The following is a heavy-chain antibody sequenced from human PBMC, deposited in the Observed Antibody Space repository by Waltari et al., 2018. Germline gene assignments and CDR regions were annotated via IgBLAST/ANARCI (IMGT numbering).Heavy chain of an antibody. CDR3: ARAEAGTRFDY. D-gene: IGHD6-19*01. V-gene: IGHV4-59*11. Sequence: QVQLQESGPGLVKPSETLYLTCTVSGGPIIRPSCSWIRQPPGKGLEWIGYIYYSGSTNYNPSLKSRVTISVDTSKNQFSLKLSSVTAADTAVYYCARAEAGTRFDYWGQGTLVTVSS. CDR2: IYYSGST. CDR1: GGPIIRPS. J-gene: IGHJ4*02.